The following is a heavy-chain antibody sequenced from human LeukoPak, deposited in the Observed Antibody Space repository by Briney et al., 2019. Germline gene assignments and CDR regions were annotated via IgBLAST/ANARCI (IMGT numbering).Heavy chain of an antibody. CDR3: ARGSGGGLLGQGYYYYYMDV. Sequence: ASVKVSCKASGYTFTSYGISWVRQAPGQELEWMGWISAYNGNTNYAQKLQGRVTMTTDTSTSTAYMELRSLRSDDTAVYYCARGSGGGLLGQGYYYYYMDVWGKGTTVTVSS. V-gene: IGHV1-18*01. D-gene: IGHD1-26*01. J-gene: IGHJ6*03. CDR1: GYTFTSYG. CDR2: ISAYNGNT.